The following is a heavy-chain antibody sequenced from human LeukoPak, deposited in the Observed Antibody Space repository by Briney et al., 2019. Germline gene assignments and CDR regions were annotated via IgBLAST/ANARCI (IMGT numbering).Heavy chain of an antibody. Sequence: ASVKVSCKASGGTFSSYAISWVRQAPGQGLEWMGGIIPIFGTANYAQKFQGRVTITTDESTSTAYMELSSLRSEDTAVYYCASCIAARSYYYYYYMDVWGKGTTVTVSS. D-gene: IGHD6-6*01. CDR3: ASCIAARSYYYYYYMDV. CDR2: IIPIFGTA. J-gene: IGHJ6*03. V-gene: IGHV1-69*05. CDR1: GGTFSSYA.